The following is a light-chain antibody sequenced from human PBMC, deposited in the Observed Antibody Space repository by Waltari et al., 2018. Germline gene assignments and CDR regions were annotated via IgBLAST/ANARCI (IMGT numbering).Light chain of an antibody. J-gene: IGLJ3*02. CDR2: AYS. CDR3: QSYDSALSAV. V-gene: IGLV1-40*01. Sequence: QSVLTQPPSVSGVPGQGVTIPCTGSSSNIGAGYDVHWYQQLPGAAPKLLIYAYSNRPPGVPDRFYGSKSGTSASLAITGLQAEDEADYYCQSYDSALSAVFGGGTKVTVL. CDR1: SSNIGAGYD.